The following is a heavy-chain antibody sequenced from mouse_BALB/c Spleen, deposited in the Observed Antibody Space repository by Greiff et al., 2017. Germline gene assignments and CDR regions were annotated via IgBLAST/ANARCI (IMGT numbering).Heavy chain of an antibody. CDR1: GFTFSSYT. J-gene: IGHJ3*01. V-gene: IGHV5-12-2*01. CDR2: ISNGGGST. CDR3: ARSGEDYYGSSYGFAY. D-gene: IGHD1-1*01. Sequence: EVMLVESGGGLVPPGGSLKLSCAASGFTFSSYTMSWVRQPPEKRLEWVAYISNGGGSTYYPETVKGRFTISRDNAKNTLYLQMSSLKSEDTAMYYCARSGEDYYGSSYGFAYWGQGTLVTVSA.